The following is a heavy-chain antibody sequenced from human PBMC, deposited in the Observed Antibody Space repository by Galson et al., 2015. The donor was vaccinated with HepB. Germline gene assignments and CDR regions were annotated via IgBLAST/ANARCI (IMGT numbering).Heavy chain of an antibody. CDR3: ARNDYVWGSSLYYFDY. Sequence: SVKVSCKASGYTFTSFYMHWVRLAPGQGLEWMGIINPSGGTTTYAHQFQGRVTMTRDTSTRTVYMELSSLRSEDTAVYFCARNDYVWGSSLYYFDYWGQGTLVTVSS. D-gene: IGHD3-16*01. CDR2: INPSGGTT. V-gene: IGHV1-46*01. J-gene: IGHJ4*02. CDR1: GYTFTSFY.